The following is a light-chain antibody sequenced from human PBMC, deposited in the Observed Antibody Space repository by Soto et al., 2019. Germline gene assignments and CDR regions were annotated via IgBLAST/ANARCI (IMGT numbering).Light chain of an antibody. CDR3: QQCNDYPLT. CDR1: QGINNC. J-gene: IGKJ4*01. Sequence: DIQLTQSPSSLSASVGDRATISCRASQGINNCLAWYQQKPGKAPKLLIYGASTLQSGVPSRFSGSGSGTEFTLTISSLQPEDVATYYCQQCNDYPLTFGGGTEVEIK. V-gene: IGKV1-9*01. CDR2: GAS.